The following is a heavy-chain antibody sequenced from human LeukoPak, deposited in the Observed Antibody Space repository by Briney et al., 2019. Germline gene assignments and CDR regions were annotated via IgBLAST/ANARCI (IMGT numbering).Heavy chain of an antibody. J-gene: IGHJ6*02. Sequence: GGSLRLSCAASGFTVSSNYMSWVRQAPGKGLEWVSVIYSGGSTYYADSVKGRFTISRDNSKNTLYLQMNSLRAEDTAVYYCARADYGDYGYYYGMDAWGQGTTVTVSS. CDR3: ARADYGDYGYYYGMDA. CDR2: IYSGGST. D-gene: IGHD4-17*01. CDR1: GFTVSSNY. V-gene: IGHV3-66*01.